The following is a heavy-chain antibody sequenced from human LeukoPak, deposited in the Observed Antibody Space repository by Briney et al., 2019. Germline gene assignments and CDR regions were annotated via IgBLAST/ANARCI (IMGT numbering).Heavy chain of an antibody. CDR2: IYYSGST. CDR3: ARDLGYGLDY. V-gene: IGHV4-59*01. J-gene: IGHJ4*02. CDR1: GGSISSYY. D-gene: IGHD5-18*01. Sequence: SETLSLTCTVSGGSISSYYWSWIRQPPGKGLEWIGYIYYSGSTNYNPSLKSRVTISVDTSKNQFSLKLSSVTAADTAVYYCARDLGYGLDYWGQDTLVTVSS.